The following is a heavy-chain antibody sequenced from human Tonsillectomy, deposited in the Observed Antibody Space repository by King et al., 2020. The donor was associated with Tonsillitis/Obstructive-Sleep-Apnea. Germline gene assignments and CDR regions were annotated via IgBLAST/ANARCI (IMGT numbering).Heavy chain of an antibody. Sequence: VTLQESGPVLVKPTETLTLTCTVSGFSLSNARMGVSWIRQPPGKALEWLVHIFSNDEKSYSTSLKNRLTISKDTSKSQVVLTMTNMDPVDTATYYCARTGYSDSTGYYILAFDIWGQGTMVTVSS. CDR1: GFSLSNARMG. V-gene: IGHV2-26*01. J-gene: IGHJ3*02. D-gene: IGHD3-22*01. CDR3: ARTGYSDSTGYYILAFDI. CDR2: IFSNDEK.